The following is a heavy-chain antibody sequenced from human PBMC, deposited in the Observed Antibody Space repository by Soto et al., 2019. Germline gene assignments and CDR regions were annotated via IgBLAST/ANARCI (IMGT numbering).Heavy chain of an antibody. CDR3: ATTSLEVRGVMPLYYYYGMDV. J-gene: IGHJ6*02. V-gene: IGHV1-24*01. CDR2: FDPEDGET. CDR1: GYTLTELS. Sequence: GXSVKVFCKVSGYTLTELSMHWVRQAPGKGLEWMGGFDPEDGETIYAQKFQGRVTMTEDTSTDTAYMELSSLRSEDTAVYYCATTSLEVRGVMPLYYYYGMDVWGQGTTVTASS. D-gene: IGHD3-10*01.